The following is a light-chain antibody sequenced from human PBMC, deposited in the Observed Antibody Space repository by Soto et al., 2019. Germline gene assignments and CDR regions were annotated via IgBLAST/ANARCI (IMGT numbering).Light chain of an antibody. CDR2: SAS. V-gene: IGKV1-39*01. Sequence: DIQMTQSPSSLSASIGDRVTITCRPSQSISTFLNWYQQKPGKAPKLLIYSASTLHSGVPSRFSGSGSWTDFTLTISSLQPEDFATYYCQQSYSAPHTFGQGTELGI. CDR1: QSISTF. J-gene: IGKJ2*01. CDR3: QQSYSAPHT.